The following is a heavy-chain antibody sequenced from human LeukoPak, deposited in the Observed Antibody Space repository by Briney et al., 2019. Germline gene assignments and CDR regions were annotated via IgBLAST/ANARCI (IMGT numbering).Heavy chain of an antibody. CDR2: NNHSGST. D-gene: IGHD1-7*01. V-gene: IGHV4-34*01. J-gene: IGHJ5*02. CDR3: ARVRRNYARPRLKYNWFDP. Sequence: LRLSCAASGFDFINAWMSWIRQPPAKGLEWMSENNHSGSTNYTPSHKSRVTISVDTSKNQFSLKLSSVTAADTAVYYCARVRRNYARPRLKYNWFDPWGQGTLVTVSS. CDR1: GFDFINAW.